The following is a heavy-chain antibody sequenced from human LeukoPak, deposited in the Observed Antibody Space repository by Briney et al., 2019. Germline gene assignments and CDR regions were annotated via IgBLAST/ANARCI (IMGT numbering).Heavy chain of an antibody. CDR3: ARVPTWASSSYSWFDP. D-gene: IGHD6-6*01. CDR1: GYSISSGYY. J-gene: IGHJ5*02. Sequence: PSETLSLTCTVSGYSISSGYYWGWIRQPPGKGLEWIGSIHHSGSTYYNPSLKSRVTISVDTSKNQFSLKLSSVTAADTAVYYCARVPTWASSSYSWFDPWGQGTLVTVSS. V-gene: IGHV4-38-2*02. CDR2: IHHSGST.